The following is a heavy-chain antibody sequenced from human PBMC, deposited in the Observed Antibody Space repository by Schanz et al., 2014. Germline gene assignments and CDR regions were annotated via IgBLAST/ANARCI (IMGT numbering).Heavy chain of an antibody. CDR3: ARDKGGYYPFDY. Sequence: VNLVESGGGVVQPGRSLRLSCEESGLIFNTNGMHWIRQAPGKGLEWVANIKQDGIEKYYVDSVKGRFTISRDNAKNSLYLQMNSLTADDTAVYYCARDKGGYYPFDYWGRGTLVTVSS. CDR2: IKQDGIEK. D-gene: IGHD3-3*01. V-gene: IGHV3-7*01. CDR1: GLIFNTNG. J-gene: IGHJ4*02.